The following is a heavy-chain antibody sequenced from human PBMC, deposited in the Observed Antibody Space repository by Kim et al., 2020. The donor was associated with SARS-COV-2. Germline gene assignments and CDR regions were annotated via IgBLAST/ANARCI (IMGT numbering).Heavy chain of an antibody. CDR2: IRSKPNNYAT. CDR1: GFTFIASA. CDR3: SRHSGKHGDRGFDN. D-gene: IGHD4-17*01. V-gene: IGHV3-73*01. J-gene: IGHJ4*02. Sequence: GGSLRLSCAASGFTFIASAMHWVRQASGKGLEWVGRIRSKPNNYATSYAASVTGRFTLSRDDSTNTVYLQMDSLKTDDTAVYFCSRHSGKHGDRGFDNWGQGTLVTVSS.